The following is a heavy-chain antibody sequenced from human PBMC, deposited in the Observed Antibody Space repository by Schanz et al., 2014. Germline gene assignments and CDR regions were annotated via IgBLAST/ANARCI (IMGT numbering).Heavy chain of an antibody. J-gene: IGHJ4*02. V-gene: IGHV3-30*18. CDR1: GFPFSSHG. CDR3: AKNSADDFYFDS. CDR2: VGDTGTTK. Sequence: QVQLVESGGGVVQPGRSLKLSCAASGFPFSSHGMHWVRQAPAKGLEWVAVVGDTGTTKFYADSVKGRFTISRDNSKNTLHLQMNSLRAEDTAVYYCAKNSADDFYFDSWGQGTLVTVSS. D-gene: IGHD2-21*01.